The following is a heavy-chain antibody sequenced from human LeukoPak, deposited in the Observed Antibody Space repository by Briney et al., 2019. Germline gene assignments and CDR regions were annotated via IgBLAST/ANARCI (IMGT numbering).Heavy chain of an antibody. CDR2: ISGSGGST. CDR3: AKAHRSSSPNWSDP. D-gene: IGHD6-13*01. J-gene: IGHJ5*02. CDR1: GFTFSSYA. V-gene: IGHV3-23*01. Sequence: GGSLRLSCAGSGFTFSSYAMSWVRQAPGKGLEWVSAISGSGGSTYYADSVKGRFTISRDNSKNTLYLQMNSLRAEDTAVYYCAKAHRSSSPNWSDPWGQGTLVTVSS.